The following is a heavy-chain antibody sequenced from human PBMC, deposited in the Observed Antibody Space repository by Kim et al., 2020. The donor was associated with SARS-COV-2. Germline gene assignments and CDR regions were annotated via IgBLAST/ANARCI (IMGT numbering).Heavy chain of an antibody. Sequence: GGSLRLSCAASGFTFSSYSMNWVRQAPGKGLEWVSSISSSSSYIYYADSVKGRFTISRDNAKNSLYLQMNSLRAEDTAVYYCARAYYYDSSGYYGGYFDYWGQGTLVTVSS. CDR1: GFTFSSYS. D-gene: IGHD3-22*01. J-gene: IGHJ4*02. CDR2: ISSSSSYI. CDR3: ARAYYYDSSGYYGGYFDY. V-gene: IGHV3-21*01.